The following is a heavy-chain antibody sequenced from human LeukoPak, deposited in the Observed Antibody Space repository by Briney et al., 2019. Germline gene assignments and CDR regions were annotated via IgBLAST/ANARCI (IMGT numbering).Heavy chain of an antibody. D-gene: IGHD3-3*01. CDR2: INHSGST. V-gene: IGHV4-34*01. CDR1: GGSFSGYY. CDR3: ARGDFWSGFDY. Sequence: PSETLSVTYAGYGGSFSGYYWSWIRQPPGKGLEWIREINHSGSTNYNPSLRSRVTISVDTSKNQFSLKLSSVTAADTAVYYCARGDFWSGFDYWGQGTLVTVSS. J-gene: IGHJ4*02.